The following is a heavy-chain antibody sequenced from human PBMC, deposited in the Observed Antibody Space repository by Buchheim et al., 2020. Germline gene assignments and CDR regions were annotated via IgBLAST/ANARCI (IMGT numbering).Heavy chain of an antibody. CDR2: ISGSGGST. D-gene: IGHD3-9*01. CDR3: AKTNHWLLHEREYLDY. Sequence: EVQLLESGGGLVQPGGSLRLSCAASGFTFSSYAMSWVRQAPGKGLEWVSAISGSGGSTYYADSVKGRFTISRDNSKKSRFLQMNGLRAEDTAVYYCAKTNHWLLHEREYLDYWGQGT. V-gene: IGHV3-23*01. CDR1: GFTFSSYA. J-gene: IGHJ4*02.